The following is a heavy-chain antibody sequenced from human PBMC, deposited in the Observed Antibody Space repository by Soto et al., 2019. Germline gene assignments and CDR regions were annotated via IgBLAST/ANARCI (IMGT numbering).Heavy chain of an antibody. V-gene: IGHV3-30-3*01. Sequence: QPGGSLRLSCAASGFTFSPHAMHWVRQGPGKGLEWVAVISYEGSNKYYADSVKGRFTISRDNSKNTLYLQMNSLRAEDTAVYYCARDPSPYTSGWYGIDFWGHGTLVTGSA. CDR3: ARDPSPYTSGWYGIDF. D-gene: IGHD6-19*01. CDR1: GFTFSPHA. CDR2: ISYEGSNK. J-gene: IGHJ4*01.